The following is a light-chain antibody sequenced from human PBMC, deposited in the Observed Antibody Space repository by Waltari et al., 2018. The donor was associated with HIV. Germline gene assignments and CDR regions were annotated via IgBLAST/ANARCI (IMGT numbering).Light chain of an antibody. CDR2: DGS. CDR3: QVWDDSSNQWV. CDR1: NIENQA. J-gene: IGLJ3*02. V-gene: IGLV3-21*02. Sequence: SYVLTQPPSVSVAPGQTARVTCGGSNIENQAVHWYQQRPGQAPVLVVYDGSDRPSGIPERFAGSRSRNTATLTISRVEAGDEADYYCQVWDDSSNQWVFGGGTKLTVL.